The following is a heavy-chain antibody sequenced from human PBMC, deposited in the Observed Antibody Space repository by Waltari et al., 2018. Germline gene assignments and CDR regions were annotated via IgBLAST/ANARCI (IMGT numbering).Heavy chain of an antibody. J-gene: IGHJ5*02. Sequence: QVQLQESGPGLVKPSETLSLTCTVSGGSISSYYWSWIRQPPGKGLEWIGYIYYSGSTTYNPSPRCRVPLSVDTSKNQFSLRLSSVTAADTAVYYCARVGGVLMVFAPTGGWFDPWGQGTLVTVSS. V-gene: IGHV4-59*01. CDR3: ARVGGVLMVFAPTGGWFDP. CDR1: GGSISSYY. CDR2: IYYSGST. D-gene: IGHD2-8*01.